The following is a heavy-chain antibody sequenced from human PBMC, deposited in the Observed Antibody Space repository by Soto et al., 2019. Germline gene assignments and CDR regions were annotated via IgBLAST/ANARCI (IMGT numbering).Heavy chain of an antibody. Sequence: ASVKVSCKASGYTFTSYAMHWVRQAPGQRLEWMGWINAGNGNTKYSQKFQGRVTITRDTSASTAYMELSSLRSEDTAVYYCARAPWCSSTSCYRWFDPWGQGTLVIVS. D-gene: IGHD2-2*01. CDR3: ARAPWCSSTSCYRWFDP. V-gene: IGHV1-3*01. J-gene: IGHJ5*02. CDR2: INAGNGNT. CDR1: GYTFTSYA.